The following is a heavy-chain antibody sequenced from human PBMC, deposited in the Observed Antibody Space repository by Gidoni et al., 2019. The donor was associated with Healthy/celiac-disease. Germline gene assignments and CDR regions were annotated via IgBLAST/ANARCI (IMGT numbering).Heavy chain of an antibody. J-gene: IGHJ1*01. CDR1: GGSLSSGGYY. V-gene: IGHV4-31*03. Sequence: QVQLQESGPGLVTPSQTLSLTCTFSGGSLSSGGYYWSWIRQHPGKGLEWIGYIYYSGSTYYNPSLKSRVTISVDTSKNQFSLKLSSVTAADTAVYYCARAGPDFQGGYFQHWGQGTLVTVSS. CDR3: ARAGPDFQGGYFQH. D-gene: IGHD3-3*01. CDR2: IYYSGST.